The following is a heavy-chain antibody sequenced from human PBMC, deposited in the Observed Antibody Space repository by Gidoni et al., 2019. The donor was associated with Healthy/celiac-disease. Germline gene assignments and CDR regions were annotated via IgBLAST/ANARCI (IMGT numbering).Heavy chain of an antibody. J-gene: IGHJ6*02. V-gene: IGHV3-49*03. Sequence: EVQLVESGRGLVQPGRSLRLSCTASGFTFGDYAMSWFRPAPGKGLEWVGFIRSKAYGGTTEYAASVKGRFTISRDDSKSIAYLQMNSLKTEDTAVYYCTREEGGYSGYDTVYYYYYGMDVWGQGTTVTVSS. CDR3: TREEGGYSGYDTVYYYYYGMDV. D-gene: IGHD5-12*01. CDR1: GFTFGDYA. CDR2: IRSKAYGGTT.